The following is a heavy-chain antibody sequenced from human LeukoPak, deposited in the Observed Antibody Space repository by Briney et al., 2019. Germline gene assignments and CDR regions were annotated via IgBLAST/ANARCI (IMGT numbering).Heavy chain of an antibody. CDR1: GFTFSTYW. J-gene: IGHJ4*02. CDR3: ARDFGVATISLLNK. Sequence: PGGSLRLSCAASGFTFSTYWMHWVRHAPGKGLVWVSRINTDGSRTTYAASVKGRFTISRDNAKNSLYLQMNSLRAEDTAVYYCARDFGVATISLLNKWGQGTLVTASS. CDR2: INTDGSRT. V-gene: IGHV3-74*01. D-gene: IGHD5-12*01.